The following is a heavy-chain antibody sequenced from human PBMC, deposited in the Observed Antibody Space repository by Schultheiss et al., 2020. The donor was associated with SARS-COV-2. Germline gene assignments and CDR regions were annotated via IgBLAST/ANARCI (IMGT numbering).Heavy chain of an antibody. CDR2: IYSAGNT. J-gene: IGHJ4*02. CDR1: GFTVSSNY. V-gene: IGHV3-66*01. D-gene: IGHD1-26*01. CDR3: ARALVGTPRMTN. Sequence: GESLKISCAASGFTVSSNYMNWVRQAPGKGLEWVSVIYSAGNTYYADSVKGRFTISRDKSKNTLYLQMNTLRAEDTAVYYCARALVGTPRMTNWGQGTLVTVSS.